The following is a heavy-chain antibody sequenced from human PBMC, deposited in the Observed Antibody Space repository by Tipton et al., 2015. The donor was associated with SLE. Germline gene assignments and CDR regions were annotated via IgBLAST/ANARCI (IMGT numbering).Heavy chain of an antibody. CDR1: GFTFSRHW. V-gene: IGHV3-7*01. J-gene: IGHJ5*02. Sequence: SLRLSCAASGFTFSRHWLTWVRQPPGKGLEWVANIKEDGSEKYYADSVKGRFTISRDNSKNTLCLQMKSLRPEDTAVYYCAKGNWGWGGWFDPWGQGTLVTVSS. D-gene: IGHD3-16*01. CDR3: AKGNWGWGGWFDP. CDR2: IKEDGSEK.